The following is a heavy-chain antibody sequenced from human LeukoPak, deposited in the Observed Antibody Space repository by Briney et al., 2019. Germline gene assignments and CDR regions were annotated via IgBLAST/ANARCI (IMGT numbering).Heavy chain of an antibody. CDR3: ARDLQRSLQVLKTYYYYYYGMDV. J-gene: IGHJ6*02. CDR2: INHSGST. Sequence: SETLSPTCAVYGGSFSGYYWSWIRQPPGKGLEWIGEINHSGSTNYNPSLKSRVTISVDTSKNQFSLKLSSVTAADTAVYYCARDLQRSLQVLKTYYYYYYGMDVWGQGTTVTVSS. D-gene: IGHD4-11*01. V-gene: IGHV4-34*01. CDR1: GGSFSGYY.